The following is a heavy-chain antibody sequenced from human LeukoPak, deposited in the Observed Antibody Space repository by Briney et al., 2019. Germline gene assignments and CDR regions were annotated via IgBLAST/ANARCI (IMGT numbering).Heavy chain of an antibody. J-gene: IGHJ4*02. D-gene: IGHD6-19*01. CDR1: GFTFNNYG. CDR2: TSYHGNDQ. Sequence: GGSLRLSCAASGFTFNNYGMHWVRQAPGKGLEWVTFTSYHGNDQYHADSVKGRFIISRDNSKNTLYLQINSLTIEDTAVYHCAKDVSTGWSFDYWGQGALVTVSS. CDR3: AKDVSTGWSFDY. V-gene: IGHV3-30*02.